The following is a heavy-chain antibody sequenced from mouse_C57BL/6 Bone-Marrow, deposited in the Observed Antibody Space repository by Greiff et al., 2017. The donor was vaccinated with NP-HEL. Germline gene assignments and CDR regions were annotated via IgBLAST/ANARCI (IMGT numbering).Heavy chain of an antibody. CDR2: IRLKSDNYAT. D-gene: IGHD1-1*01. J-gene: IGHJ1*03. CDR3: TGSSSYGYFDV. V-gene: IGHV6-3*01. CDR1: GFTFSNYW. Sequence: EVKVEESGGGLVQPGGSMKLSCVASGFTFSNYWMNWVRQSPEKGLEWVAQIRLKSDNYATHYAESVKGRFTISRDDSKSSVYLQMNNLRAEDTGIYYCTGSSSYGYFDVWGTGTTVTVSS.